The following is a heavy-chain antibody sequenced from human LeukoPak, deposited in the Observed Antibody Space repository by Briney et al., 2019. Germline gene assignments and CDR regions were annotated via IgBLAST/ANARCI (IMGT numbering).Heavy chain of an antibody. CDR3: ARGRYDFWSGSLGWFDP. Sequence: SETLSLTCTVSGGSISSSSYYWGWIRQPPGKGLEWIGSIYYSGSTYYNPSLKSRVTISVDTSKNQFSLKLSSVTAADTAVYYCARGRYDFWSGSLGWFDPWGQGTLVTVSS. V-gene: IGHV4-39*07. D-gene: IGHD3-3*01. CDR1: GGSISSSSYY. J-gene: IGHJ5*02. CDR2: IYYSGST.